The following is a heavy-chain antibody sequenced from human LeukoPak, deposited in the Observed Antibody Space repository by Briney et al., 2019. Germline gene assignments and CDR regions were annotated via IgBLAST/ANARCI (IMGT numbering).Heavy chain of an antibody. CDR3: ARGNTSARYPFDY. Sequence: QPGGSLRLPCAASGFTFSGHYMDWVRQAPGKGLEWVGRTGNKANSYTTEYAASVKGRFTISRDDSKNPLFLQMNSLKSEDTAVYYCARGNTSARYPFDYWGQGTLVTVSP. CDR2: TGNKANSYTT. J-gene: IGHJ4*02. D-gene: IGHD6-19*01. CDR1: GFTFSGHY. V-gene: IGHV3-72*01.